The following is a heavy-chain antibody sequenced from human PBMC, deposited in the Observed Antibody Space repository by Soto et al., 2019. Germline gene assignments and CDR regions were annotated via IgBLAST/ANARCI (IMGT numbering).Heavy chain of an antibody. CDR2: IYYSGST. V-gene: IGHV4-59*01. J-gene: IGHJ4*02. Sequence: QVQLQESGPGLVKHSETLSLTCTVSGGSISSNYWSWIRQPPGKGLEWIGYIYYSGSTNYNPSLKSRVTISVDTSKNQFSLKLSSVTAADTAVYYCARRYGGNFDYWGQGTLVTVSS. D-gene: IGHD3-16*01. CDR3: ARRYGGNFDY. CDR1: GGSISSNY.